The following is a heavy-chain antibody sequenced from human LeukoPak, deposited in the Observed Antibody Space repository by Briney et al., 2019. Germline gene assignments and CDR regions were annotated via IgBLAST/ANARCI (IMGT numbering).Heavy chain of an antibody. CDR2: IYTSGST. V-gene: IGHV4-4*07. J-gene: IGHJ5*02. D-gene: IGHD3-9*01. Sequence: SETLSLTCTVSGGSISSYYWSWIRHPAGKGLEWIGRIYTSGSTNYNPSLKSRVTMSVDTSKNQFSLKLSSVTAADTAVYYCARVGILTGYDVFWFDPWGQGTPVTVSS. CDR1: GGSISSYY. CDR3: ARVGILTGYDVFWFDP.